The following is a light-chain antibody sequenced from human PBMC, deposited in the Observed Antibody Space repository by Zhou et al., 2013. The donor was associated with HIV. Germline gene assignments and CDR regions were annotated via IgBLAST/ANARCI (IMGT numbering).Light chain of an antibody. J-gene: IGKJ1*01. CDR2: AAS. Sequence: AIRMTQSPSSFSASTGDRVTITCRASQGISSYLAWYQQKPGKAPKLLIYAASSLQSGVPSRFSGSGSGTDFTLTISSLQPEDFATYYCQQSYSTPSWTFGQG. CDR3: QQSYSTPSWT. V-gene: IGKV1-8*01. CDR1: QGISSY.